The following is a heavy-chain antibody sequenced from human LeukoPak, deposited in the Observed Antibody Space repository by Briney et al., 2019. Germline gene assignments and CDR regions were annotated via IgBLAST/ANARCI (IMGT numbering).Heavy chain of an antibody. V-gene: IGHV3-20*01. Sequence: GGSLTLSCAASGFTFDDYGMSWVRQAPGKGMEGVSGINWNGGSTGYADSVKGRFTISRDNAKNSLYLQMNSLRAEDTALYHCARMVGSSWSEGWFDPWGQGTLVTVSS. D-gene: IGHD6-13*01. J-gene: IGHJ5*02. CDR2: INWNGGST. CDR1: GFTFDDYG. CDR3: ARMVGSSWSEGWFDP.